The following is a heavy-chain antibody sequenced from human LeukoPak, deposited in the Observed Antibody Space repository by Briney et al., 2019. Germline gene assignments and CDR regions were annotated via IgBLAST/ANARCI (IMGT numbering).Heavy chain of an antibody. CDR3: ARDLGADTVTTTDDY. V-gene: IGHV1-2*02. CDR2: INPNSGGT. J-gene: IGHJ4*02. CDR1: GYTFTGYY. D-gene: IGHD4-17*01. Sequence: ASVKVSCKASGYTFTGYYMHWVRQAPGQGLEWMGWINPNSGGTNYAQKFQGRVTMTRDTSISTAYMELSRLRSDDTAVCYCARDLGADTVTTTDDYWGEGTLVTVSS.